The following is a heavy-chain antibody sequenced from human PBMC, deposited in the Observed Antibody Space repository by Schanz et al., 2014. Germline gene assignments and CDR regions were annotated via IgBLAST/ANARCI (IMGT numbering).Heavy chain of an antibody. V-gene: IGHV3-11*05. J-gene: IGHJ4*02. CDR1: GFTFSDYY. D-gene: IGHD6-13*01. CDR3: ARDGEAAAGCDY. Sequence: VQLVESGGGLVQPGGSLRLSCTASGFTFSDYYMSWIRQAPGKGLEWVSYVSSSSSYTHYADSVKGRFTISRDNAKNSLYLQMNSLRAEDTAVYYCARDGEAAAGCDYWGQGTLVTVSS. CDR2: VSSSSSYT.